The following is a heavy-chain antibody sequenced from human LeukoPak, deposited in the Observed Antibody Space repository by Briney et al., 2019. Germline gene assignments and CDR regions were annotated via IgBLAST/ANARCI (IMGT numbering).Heavy chain of an antibody. CDR3: ARETRGHYYDSSGPDH. J-gene: IGHJ5*02. V-gene: IGHV3-48*03. D-gene: IGHD3-22*01. CDR2: ISSSDSST. Sequence: GGSLRLSCAASGFTSRSYEMNWVRQAPGKGLEWVSYISSSDSSTHYADSVKGRFTIPRDNAKNSLYLQMNSLRVEDMGVYYCARETRGHYYDSSGPDHWGQGTLVTVSS. CDR1: GFTSRSYE.